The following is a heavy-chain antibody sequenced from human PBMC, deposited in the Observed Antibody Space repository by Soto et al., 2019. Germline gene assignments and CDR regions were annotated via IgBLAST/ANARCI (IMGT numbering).Heavy chain of an antibody. V-gene: IGHV1-46*01. CDR3: ASEKGGFDI. CDR2: IGPIIGST. D-gene: IGHD2-15*01. J-gene: IGHJ3*02. Sequence: QVQLVQSGAEVKKPGASVKLSCKASGNIFTSHYMHWLRQAPGQGLEWMGFIGPIIGSTTYAQKFQGRVTMTRDTSSSSVYMELSSLRSEDTAMYYCASEKGGFDIWGQGTVVTVSS. CDR1: GNIFTSHY.